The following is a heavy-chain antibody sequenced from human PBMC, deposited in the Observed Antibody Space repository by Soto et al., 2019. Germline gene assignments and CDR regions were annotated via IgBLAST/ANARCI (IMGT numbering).Heavy chain of an antibody. V-gene: IGHV4-34*01. CDR3: ARKKHVWYGSGVVDY. J-gene: IGHJ4*02. CDR2: INHSGST. CDR1: GGSFSGYY. Sequence: PSETLSLTCAVYGGSFSGYYWSWIRQPPGKGLEWIGEINHSGSTNYNPSLKSRVTISVDTSKNQFSLKLSSVTAADTAVYYCARKKHVWYGSGVVDYWGQGTLVTVSS. D-gene: IGHD3-10*01.